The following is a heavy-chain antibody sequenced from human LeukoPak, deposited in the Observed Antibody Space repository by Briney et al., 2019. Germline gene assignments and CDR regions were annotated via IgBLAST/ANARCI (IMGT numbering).Heavy chain of an antibody. J-gene: IGHJ5*02. V-gene: IGHV3-23*01. CDR3: ARWGTNSSSSYLDP. D-gene: IGHD6-13*01. Sequence: PGGSLRLSCAASGFTFTSYVMNWVRQTPGKGLEWVSAISTSGGTTYYTDSVKGRFTISRDNSKNTLYLQMNSLRAEDTAVYYCARWGTNSSSSYLDPWGQGTLVTVSS. CDR1: GFTFTSYV. CDR2: ISTSGGTT.